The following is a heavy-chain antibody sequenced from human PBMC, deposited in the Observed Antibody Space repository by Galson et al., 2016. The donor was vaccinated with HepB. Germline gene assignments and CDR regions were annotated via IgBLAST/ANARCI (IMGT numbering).Heavy chain of an antibody. CDR1: GFTFISYSSYS. CDR3: ARRNSSWFDY. D-gene: IGHD4-11*01. CDR2: ISSSSNYI. V-gene: IGHV3-21*04. J-gene: IGHJ5*01. Sequence: SLRLSCAASGFTFISYSSYSMNWVRQAPGKGLEWVSSISSSSNYIYYAESVKGRFTISRDDARNSLYLQLNSLRVEDTALYYCARRNSSWFDYWGQGTLVSVSS.